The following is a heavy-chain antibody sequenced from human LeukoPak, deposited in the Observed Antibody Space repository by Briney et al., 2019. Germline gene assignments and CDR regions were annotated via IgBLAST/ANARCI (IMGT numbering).Heavy chain of an antibody. CDR1: GGSISSYY. Sequence: SETLSLTCTVSGGSISSYYWSWIRQPPGKGLEWIGYIYYSGSTNYNPSLKSRVTISVDTSKNQFSLKLSSVTAADTAVYYCARDSATADFDYWGQGTLVTVSS. CDR2: IYYSGST. J-gene: IGHJ4*02. D-gene: IGHD5-12*01. V-gene: IGHV4-59*01. CDR3: ARDSATADFDY.